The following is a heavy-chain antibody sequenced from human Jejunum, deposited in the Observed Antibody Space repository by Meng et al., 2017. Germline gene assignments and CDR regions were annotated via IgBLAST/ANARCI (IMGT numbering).Heavy chain of an antibody. CDR1: GFTFSSYA. CDR3: AKQYAGSYYKTDY. D-gene: IGHD3-10*01. J-gene: IGHJ4*02. CDR2: ISGSATHT. Sequence: EVQVLESGGGLVHPGGSLRLSCAASGFTFSSYAMSWVRQAPGKGLEWVSVISGSATHTFYADSVRGRFTISRDNSKNTLYLQMNSLRAEDTALYYCAKQYAGSYYKTDYWGQGTPVTVSS. V-gene: IGHV3-23*01.